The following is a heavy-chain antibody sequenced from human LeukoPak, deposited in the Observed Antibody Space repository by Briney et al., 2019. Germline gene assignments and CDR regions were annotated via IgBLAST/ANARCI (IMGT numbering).Heavy chain of an antibody. D-gene: IGHD6-13*01. CDR1: GGSISSGDYY. Sequence: PSETLSLTCTVSGGSISSGDYYWSWIRQPPGKGLEWIGYIYYSGSTSYNPSLKSRVTISVDTPKNQFSLKLTSVTAADTAVYYCARVRQQLIDYWGQGTLVTASS. V-gene: IGHV4-30-4*01. J-gene: IGHJ4*02. CDR3: ARVRQQLIDY. CDR2: IYYSGST.